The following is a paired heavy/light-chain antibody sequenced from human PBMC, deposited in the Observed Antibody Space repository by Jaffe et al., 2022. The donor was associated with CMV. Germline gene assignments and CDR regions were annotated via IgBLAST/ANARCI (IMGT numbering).Light chain of an antibody. Sequence: SYVLTQPPSVSVAPGQTASITCGVKNVGTKSVHWYQQKPGQAPVLLIYYDSDRPSGIPERFSGSHSGNTATLTIGRVEAGDEADYYCQVWDATSDQVVFGGGTELSVL. CDR3: QVWDATSDQVV. CDR1: NVGTKS. J-gene: IGLJ2*01. CDR2: YDS. V-gene: IGLV3-21*04.
Heavy chain of an antibody. CDR1: GGSVTTTNYY. CDR2: FYNSGIM. V-gene: IGHV4-39*01. CDR3: ARHRGLGAPWAT. J-gene: IGHJ5*02. D-gene: IGHD3-10*01. Sequence: QLQLQESGPGLVKPSETLSLTCIVSGGSVTTTNYYLGWVRQPPGKGLEWIGSFYNSGIMYYNPSLYSRVTISEDTSKNQLSLKLRSVTAADTAVYYCARHRGLGAPWATWGQGTLAIVSS.